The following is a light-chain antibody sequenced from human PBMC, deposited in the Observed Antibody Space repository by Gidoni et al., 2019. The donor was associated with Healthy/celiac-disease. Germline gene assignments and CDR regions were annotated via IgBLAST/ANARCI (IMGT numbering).Light chain of an antibody. CDR2: AAS. V-gene: IGKV1-39*01. CDR3: QQSYSTPRYT. CDR1: QSISSY. J-gene: IGKJ2*01. Sequence: DIQLTQSPSSLSASVGDRVTLPCRASQSISSYLNWYQQKPGKAPKLLIYAASSLQSGVPSRFSGSGSGTEFTLTISSLQPEDCATYYCQQSYSTPRYTFXXXTKLEIK.